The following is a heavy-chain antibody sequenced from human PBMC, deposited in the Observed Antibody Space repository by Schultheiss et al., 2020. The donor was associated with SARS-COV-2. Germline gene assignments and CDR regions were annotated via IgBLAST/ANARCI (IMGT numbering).Heavy chain of an antibody. J-gene: IGHJ5*02. D-gene: IGHD4-17*01. CDR1: GYTFTSYG. CDR3: ARVPLHNPGDYVYNWFDP. V-gene: IGHV1-18*01. Sequence: ASVKVSCKASGYTFTSYGISWVRQAPGQGLEWMGWISAYNGITNYAQKLQGRVTMTTDTSTTTAYMELRSLRSDDTAVYYCARVPLHNPGDYVYNWFDPWGQGTLVTVSS. CDR2: ISAYNGIT.